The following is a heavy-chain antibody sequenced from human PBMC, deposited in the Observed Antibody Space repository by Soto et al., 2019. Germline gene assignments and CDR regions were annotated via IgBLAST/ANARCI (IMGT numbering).Heavy chain of an antibody. CDR2: INPSGGST. CDR1: GYTFSNYY. Sequence: GASVKVSCKASGYTFSNYYMHWVRQRPGQGLEWMGKINPSGGSTSYALQFQGRVTMTRDTSTSTGYMELSSLRSEDTAVYYCARTDGTSSSTSYCAYWGQETLVTVSS. V-gene: IGHV1-46*03. J-gene: IGHJ4*02. CDR3: ARTDGTSSSTSYCAY. D-gene: IGHD2-2*01.